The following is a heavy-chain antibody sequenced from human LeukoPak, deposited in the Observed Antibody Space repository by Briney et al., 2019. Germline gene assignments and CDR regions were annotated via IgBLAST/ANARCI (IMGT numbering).Heavy chain of an antibody. V-gene: IGHV3-48*04. CDR1: GFTFSSYG. Sequence: PGRSLRLSCAASGFTFSSYGMHWVRQAPGKGLEWVSYISSSGSTIYYADSVKGRFTISRDNAKNSLYLQMNSLRAEDTAVYYCARVREFYYFDYWGQGTLVTVSS. CDR2: ISSSGSTI. CDR3: ARVREFYYFDY. J-gene: IGHJ4*02. D-gene: IGHD2/OR15-2a*01.